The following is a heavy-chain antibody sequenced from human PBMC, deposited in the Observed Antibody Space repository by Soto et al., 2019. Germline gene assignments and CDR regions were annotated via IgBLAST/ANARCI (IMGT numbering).Heavy chain of an antibody. D-gene: IGHD3-10*01. J-gene: IGHJ4*02. CDR2: INHSGST. CDR3: ARGGFCAKSTYKKYGSGSYKNY. Sequence: SETLSLTCAVYGGSFSGYYWSWIRQPPGKGLEWIGEINHSGSTNYNPSLKSRVTISVDTSKNQFSLKLSSVTAADTAVYYCARGGFCAKSTYKKYGSGSYKNYWGQGTLVTVSS. CDR1: GGSFSGYY. V-gene: IGHV4-34*01.